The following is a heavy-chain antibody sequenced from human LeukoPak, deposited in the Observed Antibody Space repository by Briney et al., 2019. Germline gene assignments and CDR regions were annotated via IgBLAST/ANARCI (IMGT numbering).Heavy chain of an antibody. CDR2: IYPRDGST. V-gene: IGHV1-46*01. J-gene: IGHJ4*02. CDR1: GGTFSSYA. Sequence: ASVNVSCKASGGTFSSYAISWVRQAPGQGLEWMGMIYPRDGSTGYAQKFQGRVTVTRDTSTSTVHMELSGLRSEDTAVYYCARDQEAFDYWGQGTLVTVSS. CDR3: ARDQEAFDY.